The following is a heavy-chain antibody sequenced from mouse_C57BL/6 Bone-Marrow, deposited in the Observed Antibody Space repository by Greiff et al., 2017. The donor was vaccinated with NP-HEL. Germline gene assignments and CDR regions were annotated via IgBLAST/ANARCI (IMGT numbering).Heavy chain of an antibody. CDR2: IYPRSGNT. J-gene: IGHJ1*03. Sequence: VQLQQSGAELARPGASVQLSCKASGYTFTSYGISWVKQRTGQGLEWIGEIYPRSGNTYYNEKFKGKATLTADKSSSTAYMELRSLTSEDSAVYFCARSGYSNYGYWYFDVWGTGTTVTVSS. CDR3: ARSGYSNYGYWYFDV. CDR1: GYTFTSYG. D-gene: IGHD2-5*01. V-gene: IGHV1-81*01.